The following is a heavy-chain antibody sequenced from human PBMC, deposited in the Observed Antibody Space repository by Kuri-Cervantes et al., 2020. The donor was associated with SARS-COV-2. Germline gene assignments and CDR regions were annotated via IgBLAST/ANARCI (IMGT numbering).Heavy chain of an antibody. Sequence: ESLKISCTVSGGSISSSSYYWGWIRQPPGKGLEWIGNIYYSGNTYYNPSLRSRVTISEDTSKNQLSLKLSSVTAADTAVYYCATGYSSRGGFDPWGQGTLVTVSS. CDR2: IYYSGNT. CDR1: GGSISSSSYY. V-gene: IGHV4-39*01. J-gene: IGHJ5*02. D-gene: IGHD6-13*01. CDR3: ATGYSSRGGFDP.